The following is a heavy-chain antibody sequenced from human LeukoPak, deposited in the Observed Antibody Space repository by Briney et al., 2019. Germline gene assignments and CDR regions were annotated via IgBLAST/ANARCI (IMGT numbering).Heavy chain of an antibody. Sequence: PSETLSLTCTVAGGSISSGDYYWSWIRQPAGKGLEWIGRIYSSGNTNYTPSLKSRVTMSVHTSKNQFSLKLNSLTAADTAVYYCARSVLDETYYMDVWRKGTSVTLSS. CDR1: GGSISSGDYY. D-gene: IGHD3-16*01. V-gene: IGHV4-61*02. CDR3: ARSVLDETYYMDV. CDR2: IYSSGNT. J-gene: IGHJ6*03.